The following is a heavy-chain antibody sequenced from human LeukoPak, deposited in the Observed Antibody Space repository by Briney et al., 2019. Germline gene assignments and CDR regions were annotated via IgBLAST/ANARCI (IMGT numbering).Heavy chain of an antibody. V-gene: IGHV1-2*02. D-gene: IGHD5-12*01. CDR3: ARARAGYSGYLDAFDI. Sequence: WASVKVSCKASGYTFTGYYMHWARQAPGQGLEWMGWINPNSGGTNYAQKFQGRVTMTRDTSISTAYMELSRLRSDDTAVYYCARARAGYSGYLDAFDIWGQGTMVTVSS. CDR1: GYTFTGYY. CDR2: INPNSGGT. J-gene: IGHJ3*02.